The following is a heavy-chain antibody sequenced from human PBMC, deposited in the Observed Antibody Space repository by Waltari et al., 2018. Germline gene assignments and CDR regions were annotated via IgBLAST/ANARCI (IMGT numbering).Heavy chain of an antibody. D-gene: IGHD6-19*01. Sequence: QAQLVESGGGLVRPGGSLRLSCTASGLIFSDFYMRWIRQPPGKGLEWIAYISNSGDTVYYADSVKGRFAVSRDNADNSMFLQMNSLRGNDTAVYYCARGSVANPWGQGALVVVSS. CDR2: ISNSGDTV. CDR3: ARGSVANP. V-gene: IGHV3-11*04. J-gene: IGHJ5*02. CDR1: GLIFSDFY.